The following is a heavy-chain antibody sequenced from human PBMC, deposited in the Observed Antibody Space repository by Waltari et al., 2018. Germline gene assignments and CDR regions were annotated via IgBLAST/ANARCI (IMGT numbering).Heavy chain of an antibody. J-gene: IGHJ2*01. CDR3: ARQGYCSSTSCPPYWYFDL. Sequence: QVQLQESGPGLVKPSETLSLTCTVSGGSISSYYWSWIRQPPGKGLEWIGYIYYSGSTNYNPPLKSRVTISVDTSKNQFSLKLSSVTAADTAVYYCARQGYCSSTSCPPYWYFDLWGRGTLVTVSS. CDR1: GGSISSYY. V-gene: IGHV4-59*08. CDR2: IYYSGST. D-gene: IGHD2-2*01.